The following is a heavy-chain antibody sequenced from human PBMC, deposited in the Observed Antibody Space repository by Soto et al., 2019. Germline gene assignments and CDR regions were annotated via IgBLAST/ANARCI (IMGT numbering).Heavy chain of an antibody. J-gene: IGHJ4*02. D-gene: IGHD3-16*01. CDR1: GYTFTSYG. V-gene: IGHV1-18*01. Sequence: QVQLVQSGAEVKKPGASVKVSCKASGYTFTSYGISWVRQAPGQGLEWMGWINPYNGNTNYEQKLQGRVTMPTYTSTTSAYMELRSLRSDDTAVYYCARACFGIEYWGQGTLVTVSS. CDR2: INPYNGNT. CDR3: ARACFGIEY.